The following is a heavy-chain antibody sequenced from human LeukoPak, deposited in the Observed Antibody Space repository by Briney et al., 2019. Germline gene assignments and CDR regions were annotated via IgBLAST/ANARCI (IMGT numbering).Heavy chain of an antibody. J-gene: IGHJ4*02. D-gene: IGHD6-19*01. V-gene: IGHV1-2*02. CDR1: GYTFTGYC. Sequence: ASVKVSCKASGYTFTGYCMHWVRQAPGQGLEWMGWINPNSGGTNYAQKFQGRVTMTRDTSISTAYMELSRLRSDDTAVYYCARVTPVGYSSGWYGYWGQGTLVTVSS. CDR3: ARVTPVGYSSGWYGY. CDR2: INPNSGGT.